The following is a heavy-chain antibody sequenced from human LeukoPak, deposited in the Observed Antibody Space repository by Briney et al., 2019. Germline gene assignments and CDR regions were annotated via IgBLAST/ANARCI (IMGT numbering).Heavy chain of an antibody. CDR1: GYSISSYW. D-gene: IGHD6-19*01. CDR2: IYPGDSDT. V-gene: IGHV5-51*01. Sequence: GESLKICSEGSGYSISSYWICWVREMPGKGLEWMGIIYPGDSDTRYSPSFQGQVTISADKSISTAHLQWSSLKASDTAMYYCEKTVAAASKNAFYMWGVGKMFTVSS. J-gene: IGHJ3*02. CDR3: EKTVAAASKNAFYM.